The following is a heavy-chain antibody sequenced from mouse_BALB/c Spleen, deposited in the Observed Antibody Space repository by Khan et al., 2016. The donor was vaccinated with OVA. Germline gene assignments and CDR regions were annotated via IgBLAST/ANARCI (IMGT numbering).Heavy chain of an antibody. D-gene: IGHD2-3*01. CDR2: IAPANGNS. CDR3: ARPSYDPRDFEV. Sequence: IQLVQSGAELVKPGASVKLSCTASGFTIIDTYLHWVKQRPEQGLEWIGRIAPANGNSKYDPKFQGKATITADTSSNTSYLQLNSLTSEDSAVYYCARPSYDPRDFEVWGAGTTVTVSS. V-gene: IGHV14-3*02. CDR1: GFTIIDTY. J-gene: IGHJ1*01.